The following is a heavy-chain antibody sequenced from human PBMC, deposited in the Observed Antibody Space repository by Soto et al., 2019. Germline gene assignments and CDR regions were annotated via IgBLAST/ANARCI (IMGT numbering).Heavy chain of an antibody. CDR3: ARESGDYYGMDV. V-gene: IGHV1-69*13. D-gene: IGHD3-3*01. CDR1: GGTFSSYA. Sequence: SVKVSCKASGGTFSSYAISWLRQAPGQGLEWMGGIIPIFGTANHAQKFQGRVTITADESTSTAYMELSSLRSEDTAVYYCARESGDYYGMDVWGQGTTVTVSS. J-gene: IGHJ6*02. CDR2: IIPIFGTA.